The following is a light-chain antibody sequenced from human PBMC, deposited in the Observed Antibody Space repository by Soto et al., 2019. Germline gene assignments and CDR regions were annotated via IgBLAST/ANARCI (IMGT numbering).Light chain of an antibody. CDR1: SSDVGGYNY. V-gene: IGLV2-14*01. CDR2: EVS. Sequence: QSALTQPASVSGSPGQSITISCTGTSSDVGGYNYVSWYQQHPDKAPKLMMYEVSNRPSGVSNRFSGSKSGNTASLTISGLQSEDEGNYYCSSYTRGSTLVFGGGTKLTVL. CDR3: SSYTRGSTLV. J-gene: IGLJ3*02.